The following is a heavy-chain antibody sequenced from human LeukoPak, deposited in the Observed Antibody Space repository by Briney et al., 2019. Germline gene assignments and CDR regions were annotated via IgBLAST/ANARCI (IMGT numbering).Heavy chain of an antibody. CDR2: ISSSSSTI. V-gene: IGHV3-48*02. J-gene: IGHJ4*02. CDR3: ASPQESGTTIFVGY. Sequence: GGSLRLSCAASGFTFSTFGMNWVRQAPAKGLEWVSYISSSSSTIYYADSVKGRFTISRDNAKNSLYLQMNSLRDEDTAVYYCASPQESGTTIFVGYWGQGTLVTVSS. CDR1: GFTFSTFG. D-gene: IGHD3-3*01.